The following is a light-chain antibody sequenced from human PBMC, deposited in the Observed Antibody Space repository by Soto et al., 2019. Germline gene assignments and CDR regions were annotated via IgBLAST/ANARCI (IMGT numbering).Light chain of an antibody. Sequence: EILMTQSPATLSVSPGERVTLSCRASQNIHNHMSRFLQKPGPAPRLLMYDAILRAAGIPARLSGSWSGTEFTLTINSMQPDDFATDYCQQYNTYSTFGQGTRLEIK. CDR3: QQYNTYST. V-gene: IGKV3-15*01. CDR2: DAI. J-gene: IGKJ5*01. CDR1: QNIHNH.